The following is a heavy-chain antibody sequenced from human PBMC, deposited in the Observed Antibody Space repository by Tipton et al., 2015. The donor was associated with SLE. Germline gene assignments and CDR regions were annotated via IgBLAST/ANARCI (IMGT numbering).Heavy chain of an antibody. D-gene: IGHD3-22*01. CDR3: ARGGTYHDSSGNIDY. Sequence: TLSLTCTVSGDSISANTHFWGWVRQPPGKGLEWIATVYYSGSTYYNPSLRSRVTISLDTSKNQFSLKLSSVTAADTAVYYCARGGTYHDSSGNIDYWGQGTLVTVSS. J-gene: IGHJ4*02. V-gene: IGHV4-39*07. CDR2: VYYSGST. CDR1: GDSISANTHF.